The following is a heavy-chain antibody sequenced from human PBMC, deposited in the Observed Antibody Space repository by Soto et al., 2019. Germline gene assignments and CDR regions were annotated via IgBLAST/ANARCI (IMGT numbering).Heavy chain of an antibody. CDR3: AVAAGTTTLSWFGS. V-gene: IGHV6-1*01. Sequence: SQTLSLTCAISGDSVSSNSAAGNWIRQSPSRGLEWLGRTYYRSKWYNDYAVSVKSRITINADTSKNQFSLQLNSVTPEDTAIYYCAVAAGTTTLSWFGSWGEGTLVTVSS. CDR1: GDSVSSNSAA. J-gene: IGHJ5*01. CDR2: TYYRSKWYN. D-gene: IGHD1-26*01.